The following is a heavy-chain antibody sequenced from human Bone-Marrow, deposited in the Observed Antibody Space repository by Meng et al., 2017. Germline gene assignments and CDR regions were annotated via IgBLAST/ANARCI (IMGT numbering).Heavy chain of an antibody. CDR1: GGTFSSYA. CDR2: IIPIFGTA. J-gene: IGHJ6*02. V-gene: IGHV1-69*13. Sequence: SVKVSCKASGGTFSSYAISWVRQAPGQGLEWMGGIIPIFGTANYAQKFQGRVTITADESTSTAYMELSSLRSEDTAVYYCARGYCSGGSCYRLIYYYYYGMDVWGQGTTVPSP. D-gene: IGHD2-15*01. CDR3: ARGYCSGGSCYRLIYYYYYGMDV.